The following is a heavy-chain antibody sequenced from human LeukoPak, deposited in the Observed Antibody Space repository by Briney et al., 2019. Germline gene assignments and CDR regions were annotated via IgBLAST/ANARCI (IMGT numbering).Heavy chain of an antibody. V-gene: IGHV1-18*01. Sequence: ASVKVSCKASGYTFNNYGINWVRQAPGQGLEWMGWISAYNGTSNYAQKFQGRVTMTRNTSISTAYMELSSLRSEDTAVYYCARGRYYYDSSGSRYLNWFDPWGQGTLVTVSS. CDR2: ISAYNGTS. D-gene: IGHD3-22*01. J-gene: IGHJ5*02. CDR1: GYTFNNYG. CDR3: ARGRYYYDSSGSRYLNWFDP.